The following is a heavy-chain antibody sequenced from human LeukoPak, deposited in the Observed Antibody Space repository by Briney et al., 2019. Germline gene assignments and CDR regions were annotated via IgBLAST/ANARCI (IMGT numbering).Heavy chain of an antibody. D-gene: IGHD3-3*01. CDR2: MNPNSGNT. Sequence: ASVKVSCKASGYTFTSYDINWVRQATGRGLEWMGWMNPNSGNTGYAQKFQGRVTMTRNTSISTAYMELSSLRSEDTAVYYCARGVSYDFWSGYSQWGQGTLVTVSS. CDR3: ARGVSYDFWSGYSQ. V-gene: IGHV1-8*01. CDR1: GYTFTSYD. J-gene: IGHJ4*02.